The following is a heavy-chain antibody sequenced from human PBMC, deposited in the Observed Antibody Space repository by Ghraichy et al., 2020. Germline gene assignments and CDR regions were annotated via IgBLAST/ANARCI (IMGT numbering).Heavy chain of an antibody. CDR2: INSDVSTT. Sequence: GESLNISCAASGFTFSTYWMHWVRQAPGKGLVWISRINSDVSTTNYADSVKGRFTISRDSAKSTLYLQMNSLRAEDTAVYYCVRGYYYGMDVWGQGTTVTFSS. CDR1: GFTFSTYW. J-gene: IGHJ6*02. V-gene: IGHV3-74*01. CDR3: VRGYYYGMDV.